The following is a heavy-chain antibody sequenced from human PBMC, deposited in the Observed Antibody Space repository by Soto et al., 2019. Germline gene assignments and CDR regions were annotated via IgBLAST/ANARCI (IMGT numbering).Heavy chain of an antibody. V-gene: IGHV1-18*01. D-gene: IGHD4-17*01. J-gene: IGHJ4*02. CDR3: ARDPATVTARCFDY. CDR2: ISGYNGKT. CDR1: GYTFTNYG. Sequence: QVQLVQSAAEVKKPGASVKVSCKASGYTFTNYGISWVRQAPGQGLEWMGWISGYNGKTNYAQKLHGRGTMTTDTSASTAYMELRSLRSDDTAVYFCARDPATVTARCFDYWGQGTLVNVSS.